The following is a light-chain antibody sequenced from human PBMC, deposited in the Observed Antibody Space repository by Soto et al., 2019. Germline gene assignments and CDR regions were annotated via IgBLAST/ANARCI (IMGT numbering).Light chain of an antibody. V-gene: IGLV1-40*01. CDR3: QSYESSLSGFYV. CDR2: GNS. J-gene: IGLJ1*01. CDR1: SSNIGAGYD. Sequence: QSVLTQPPSVSGAPGQGVTISCTGSSSNIGAGYDVHWYQQLPGTAPKLLIYGNSNRPSGVPDRFSGSKSGTSASPAITGLQAEDEADYYCQSYESSLSGFYVFGTGTKVTVL.